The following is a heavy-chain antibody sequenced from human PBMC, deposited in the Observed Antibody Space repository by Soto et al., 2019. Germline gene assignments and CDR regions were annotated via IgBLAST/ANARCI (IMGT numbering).Heavy chain of an antibody. J-gene: IGHJ4*02. CDR3: ARASGPGYYDSSGYVLD. CDR2: IYHSGST. Sequence: PSETLSLTCAVSGGSISSGGYSWSWIRQPPGKGLEWIGYIYHSGSTYYNPSLKSRVTISVDRSKNQFSLKLSSVTAADTAVYYCARASGPGYYDSSGYVLDWGQGTLVTVPS. V-gene: IGHV4-30-2*01. D-gene: IGHD3-22*01. CDR1: GGSISSGGYS.